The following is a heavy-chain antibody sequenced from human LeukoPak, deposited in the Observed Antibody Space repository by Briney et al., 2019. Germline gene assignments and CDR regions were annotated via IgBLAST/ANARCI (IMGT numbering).Heavy chain of an antibody. Sequence: KPSQTLSLTCTVSGGSISSGGYYWSWIRQHPGKGLEWIGHIYYSGTSFYNPSLTSRVTISVDTSKNQFSLKLTSVNDADTAVYYCARIERSSYSLEFDYWGQGTLVTVSS. CDR3: ARIERSSYSLEFDY. J-gene: IGHJ4*02. CDR2: IYYSGTS. D-gene: IGHD6-6*01. CDR1: GGSISSGGYY. V-gene: IGHV4-31*03.